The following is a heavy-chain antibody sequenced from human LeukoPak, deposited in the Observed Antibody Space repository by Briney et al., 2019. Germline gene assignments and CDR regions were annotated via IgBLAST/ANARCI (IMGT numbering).Heavy chain of an antibody. Sequence: ASVKVSCKASGYTFTSYGISWVRQAPGQGLEWMGWISAYNGNTNYAQKLQGRVTMTTDTSTSTAYMELRSLRSDDTAVYYCAREDSGSFVSGLDYWGQGTLVTVSS. J-gene: IGHJ4*02. CDR2: ISAYNGNT. V-gene: IGHV1-18*01. D-gene: IGHD1-26*01. CDR3: AREDSGSFVSGLDY. CDR1: GYTFTSYG.